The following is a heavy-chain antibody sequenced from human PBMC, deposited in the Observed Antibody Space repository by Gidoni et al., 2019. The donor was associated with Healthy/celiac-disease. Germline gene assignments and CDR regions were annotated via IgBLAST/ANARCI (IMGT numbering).Heavy chain of an antibody. CDR2: INHSGST. Sequence: PSGYGLEWIGEINHSGSTNYNPSLKSRVTISVDTSKNQFSLKLSSMTAADTAVYYCARGRGGYSYGRAFDYWGQGTLVTVSS. D-gene: IGHD5-18*01. CDR3: ARGRGGYSYGRAFDY. V-gene: IGHV4-34*01. J-gene: IGHJ4*02.